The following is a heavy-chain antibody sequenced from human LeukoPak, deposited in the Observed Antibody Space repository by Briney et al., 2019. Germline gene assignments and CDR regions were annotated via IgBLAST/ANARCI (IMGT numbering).Heavy chain of an antibody. V-gene: IGHV1-18*01. CDR3: ASGSSGWYGEYYFDY. J-gene: IGHJ4*02. CDR2: ISAYNGNT. CDR1: GYTFTSYD. Sequence: ASVKVSCKASGYTFTSYDINWVRQATGQGLEWMGWISAYNGNTNYAQKLQGRVTMTTDTSTSTAYMELRSLRSDDTAVYYCASGSSGWYGEYYFDYWGQGTLVTVSS. D-gene: IGHD6-19*01.